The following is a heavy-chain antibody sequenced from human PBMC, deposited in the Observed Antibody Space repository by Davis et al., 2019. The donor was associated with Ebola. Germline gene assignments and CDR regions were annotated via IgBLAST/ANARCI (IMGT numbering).Heavy chain of an antibody. CDR1: GYIFTSYG. Sequence: ASVKVSCKASGYIFTSYGINWIRQAPGQGLEWMGWIGIYNLKTHYAQKFQGRVTMTRNTSISTAYMELRSLRSDDTAVYYCARAITMIVAGWFDPWGQGALVTVSS. CDR2: IGIYNLKT. D-gene: IGHD3-22*01. V-gene: IGHV1-18*01. CDR3: ARAITMIVAGWFDP. J-gene: IGHJ5*02.